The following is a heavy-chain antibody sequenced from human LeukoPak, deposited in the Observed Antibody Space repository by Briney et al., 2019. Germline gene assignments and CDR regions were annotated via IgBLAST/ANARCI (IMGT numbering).Heavy chain of an antibody. J-gene: IGHJ4*02. V-gene: IGHV3-7*01. D-gene: IGHD3-22*01. CDR2: IKQDGSAK. Sequence: GGSLRLSCAASGFTFSSVWMSWFRQAPGKGLEWVANIKQDGSAKFYVDSVKGRFTISRDNAKNSLYLQMNSLRAEDTAVYYCATSHDGSGYDWGQGTLVTVSS. CDR3: ATSHDGSGYD. CDR1: GFTFSSVW.